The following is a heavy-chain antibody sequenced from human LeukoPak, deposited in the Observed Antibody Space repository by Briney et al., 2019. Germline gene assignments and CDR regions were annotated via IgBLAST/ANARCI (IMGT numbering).Heavy chain of an antibody. CDR1: GYTFTSYG. CDR3: ARARARIAAGVY. V-gene: IGHV1-18*01. Sequence: ASVKVSCKASGYTFTSYGISWVRQAPGQGVEGMGWISAYNGNTNYAQKLQGRVTMTTDTSTSTAYMELRSLRSDDTAVYYCARARARIAAGVYWGQGTLVTVSS. D-gene: IGHD6-13*01. J-gene: IGHJ4*02. CDR2: ISAYNGNT.